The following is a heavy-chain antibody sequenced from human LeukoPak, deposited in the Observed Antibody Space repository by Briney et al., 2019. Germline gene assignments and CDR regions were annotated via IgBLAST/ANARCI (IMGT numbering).Heavy chain of an antibody. J-gene: IGHJ6*03. CDR2: IMPKFGAP. V-gene: IGHV1-69*05. Sequence: SVKVSCKASGGSFSTYTITWVRQAPGQGLEWMGGIMPKFGAPNYAQKFQGRVTVTTDESTSTAYMELSSLRFEDTAIYYCARVDRYNFYLDVWGKGTTVPVSS. CDR3: ARVDRYNFYLDV. CDR1: GGSFSTYT.